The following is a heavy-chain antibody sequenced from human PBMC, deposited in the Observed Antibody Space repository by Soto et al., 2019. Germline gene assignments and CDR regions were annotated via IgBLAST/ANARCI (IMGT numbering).Heavy chain of an antibody. Sequence: QVQLQESGPGLVKPSQTLSLTCTVSGGSISSGDYYWSWIRQPPGNGLEWIGSIYYSGSTYYNPCLKSRVTRSVDTSKNQFSLKLNSVTAADTAVYYCASRHSSPYFDYWGQGTLVTVSS. CDR1: GGSISSGDYY. V-gene: IGHV4-30-4*01. CDR2: IYYSGST. D-gene: IGHD6-13*01. J-gene: IGHJ4*02. CDR3: ASRHSSPYFDY.